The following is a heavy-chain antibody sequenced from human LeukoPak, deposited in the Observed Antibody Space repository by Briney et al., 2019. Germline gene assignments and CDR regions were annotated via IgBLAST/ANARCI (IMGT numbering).Heavy chain of an antibody. CDR2: IYYSGST. J-gene: IGHJ4*02. CDR1: GGSISSYH. V-gene: IGHV4-59*08. D-gene: IGHD4/OR15-4a*01. Sequence: SETLSLTCTVSGGSISSYHWSRIRQPPGKRLEWIGYIYYSGSTNYNPSLKSRVTISVDTSKNQFSLKLSSVTAADTAVYYCARHSGANLPFDYWGQGTLVTVSS. CDR3: ARHSGANLPFDY.